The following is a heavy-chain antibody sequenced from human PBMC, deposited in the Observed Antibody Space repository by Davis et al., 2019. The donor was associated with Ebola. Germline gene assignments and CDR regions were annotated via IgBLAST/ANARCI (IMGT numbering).Heavy chain of an antibody. D-gene: IGHD3-16*02. J-gene: IGHJ3*02. Sequence: SETLSLTCTVSGGSISSHYWSWIRQPPGKGLEWIGYIYYSGSTNYNPSLKSRVAMSVDTSKNQFSLRLSSVTAADTALYHCARDIVGAFDIWGQGTMVTVSS. CDR1: GGSISSHY. V-gene: IGHV4-59*11. CDR2: IYYSGST. CDR3: ARDIVGAFDI.